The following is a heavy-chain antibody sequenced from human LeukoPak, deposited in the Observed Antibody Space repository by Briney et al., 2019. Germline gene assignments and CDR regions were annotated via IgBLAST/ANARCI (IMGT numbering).Heavy chain of an antibody. D-gene: IGHD3-22*01. CDR1: GLTVSSKY. Sequence: GGSLRLSCAASGLTVSSKYMSWVRQAPGKGLEWVSVIYSGGSTYSADSVKGRFTISRDNSKNTLYLQMNSLRAEDTAVYYCASYYYDSSGYPYWGQGTLVTVSS. V-gene: IGHV3-66*01. CDR2: IYSGGST. J-gene: IGHJ4*02. CDR3: ASYYYDSSGYPY.